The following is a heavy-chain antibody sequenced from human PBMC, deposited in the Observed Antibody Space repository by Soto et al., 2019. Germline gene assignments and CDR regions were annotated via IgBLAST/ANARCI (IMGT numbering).Heavy chain of an antibody. CDR2: ISAYNGNT. Sequence: ASVKVSCKASGYTFTSYYMHWVRQAPGQGLEWMGWISAYNGNTNYAQKLQGRVTMTTDTSTSTAYTELRSLRSDDTAVYYCARGGYSYGYGMATPEYFQHWGQGTLVTVSS. J-gene: IGHJ1*01. CDR1: GYTFTSYY. V-gene: IGHV1-18*04. D-gene: IGHD5-18*01. CDR3: ARGGYSYGYGMATPEYFQH.